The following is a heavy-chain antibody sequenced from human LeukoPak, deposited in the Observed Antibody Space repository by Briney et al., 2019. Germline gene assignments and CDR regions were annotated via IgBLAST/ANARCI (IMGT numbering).Heavy chain of an antibody. V-gene: IGHV1-69*05. CDR3: ARVTGPNSYYYYYMDV. CDR1: GGTFSSYA. D-gene: IGHD7-27*01. Sequence: VASVKVSCKASGGTFSSYAISWVRQAPGQGLEWMGGIIPIFGTANYAQKFQGRVTITTDESTSTAYMELSRLRSEDTAVYYCARVTGPNSYYYYYMDVWGKGTTVTVSS. CDR2: IIPIFGTA. J-gene: IGHJ6*03.